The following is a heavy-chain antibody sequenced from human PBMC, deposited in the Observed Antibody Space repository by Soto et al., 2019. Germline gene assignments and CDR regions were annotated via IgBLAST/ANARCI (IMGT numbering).Heavy chain of an antibody. J-gene: IGHJ4*02. CDR1: GSIRSRNW. Sequence: SLTSAVPGSIRSRNWWSCVLQPLGKGLEWIGEIYHSGSTNYNPSLKSRVTISVDKSKNQFSLKLSSVTAADTAVYYCAMAPCIAAGGTLDYWGQGTLVTVSS. D-gene: IGHD6-13*01. CDR3: AMAPCIAAGGTLDY. CDR2: IYHSGST. V-gene: IGHV4-4*02.